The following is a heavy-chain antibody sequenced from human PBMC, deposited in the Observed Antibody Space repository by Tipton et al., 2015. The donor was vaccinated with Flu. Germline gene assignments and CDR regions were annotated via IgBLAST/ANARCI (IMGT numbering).Heavy chain of an antibody. D-gene: IGHD1-26*01. Sequence: QVQLVQSGGGVVQPGRSLRLSCVASRFTFSSYGMNWVRQAPGKGLEWVAVIWYGGGNKYYADSVKGRFTISRDNSKNTVYLQMNSLRAEDTAVYYCAREGRDSGSLGEYYFDYWGQGTLVTVSS. CDR1: RFTFSSYG. V-gene: IGHV3-33*01. CDR2: IWYGGGNK. CDR3: AREGRDSGSLGEYYFDY. J-gene: IGHJ4*02.